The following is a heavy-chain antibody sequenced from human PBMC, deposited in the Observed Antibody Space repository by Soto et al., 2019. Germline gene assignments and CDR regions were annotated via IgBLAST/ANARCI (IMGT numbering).Heavy chain of an antibody. CDR1: GGSISSGGYY. J-gene: IGHJ5*02. D-gene: IGHD2-8*01. CDR2: IYYSGST. Sequence: LSLTCTVSGGSISSGGYYWSWIRQHQGKGLEWIGYIYYSGSTYYNPSLKSRVTISVDTSKNQFSLKLSSVTAADTAVYYCARDEHCTDGVCSNHWGQGTLVTVSS. V-gene: IGHV4-31*03. CDR3: ARDEHCTDGVCSNH.